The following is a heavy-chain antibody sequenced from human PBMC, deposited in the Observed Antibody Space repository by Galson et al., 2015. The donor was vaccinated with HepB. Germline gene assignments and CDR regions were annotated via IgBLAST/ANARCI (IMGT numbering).Heavy chain of an antibody. CDR1: GGTFSSYA. Sequence: SVKVSCKASGGTFSSYAISWVRQAPGQGLEWMGGIIPIFGTANYAQKFQGRVTITADESTSTAYMELSSLSSEDTAVYYCARGRHQLEVPQWELTLVLDYWGQGTLVTVSS. CDR2: IIPIFGTA. CDR3: ARGRHQLEVPQWELTLVLDY. D-gene: IGHD1-26*01. J-gene: IGHJ4*02. V-gene: IGHV1-69*13.